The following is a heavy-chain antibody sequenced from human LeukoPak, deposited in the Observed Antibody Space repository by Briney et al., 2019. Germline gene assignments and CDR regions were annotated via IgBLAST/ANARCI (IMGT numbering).Heavy chain of an antibody. CDR1: GYSFTSYW. J-gene: IGHJ6*03. V-gene: IGHV5-51*01. Sequence: GESLKISCKGSGYSFTSYWIDWVRQMPGKGQEWMWIIYPGDSDTRYSPSFQGQVTISADKSISTAYLQWSSLKASDTAMYYCARHDYCSSTSCYPSPYYYYYMDVWGKGTTVTVSS. D-gene: IGHD2-2*01. CDR3: ARHDYCSSTSCYPSPYYYYYMDV. CDR2: IYPGDSDT.